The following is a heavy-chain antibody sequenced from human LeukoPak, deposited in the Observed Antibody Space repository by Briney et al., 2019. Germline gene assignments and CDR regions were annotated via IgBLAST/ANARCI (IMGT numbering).Heavy chain of an antibody. D-gene: IGHD3-16*01. CDR1: GFTFSNAP. J-gene: IGHJ4*02. CDR3: ITGAN. Sequence: GGSLRLSCATSGFTFSNAPMNWVRQAPGKGLEWVGRIKRKTDGGTMDYAAPVKGRFTISRDGSKTTLYLQMNSLKTEDTAVYYCITGANWGQGTLVTVSS. V-gene: IGHV3-15*01. CDR2: IKRKTDGGTM.